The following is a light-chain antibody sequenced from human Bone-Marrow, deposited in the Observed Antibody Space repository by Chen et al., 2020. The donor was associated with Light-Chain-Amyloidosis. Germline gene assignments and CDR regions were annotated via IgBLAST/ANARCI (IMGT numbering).Light chain of an antibody. CDR3: QQYYSTPPYT. J-gene: IGKJ2*01. CDR1: QSVLNSSNNKNY. Sequence: DIVMTQSPDSLAVSLGERATINCKSSQSVLNSSNNKNYLAWYQQKPGQPPKLLIYWASTRESGVPDRVSGSGSGTDFTLTISSLQAEDVAVYYCQQYYSTPPYTFGQGTKLEIK. CDR2: WAS. V-gene: IGKV4-1*01.